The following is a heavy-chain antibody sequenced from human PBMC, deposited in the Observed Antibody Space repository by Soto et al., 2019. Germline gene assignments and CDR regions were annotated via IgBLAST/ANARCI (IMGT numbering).Heavy chain of an antibody. Sequence: QVQLVESGGGVVQPGRSLRLSCAASGFTFSSYGMHLVRQAPGKGLEWVAVISYDGSNKYYADSVKGRFTISRDNSKNTLYLQMNSLRAEDTAVYYCAKVGSGYYDFWSGYYYFDYWGQGTLVTVSS. CDR3: AKVGSGYYDFWSGYYYFDY. V-gene: IGHV3-30*18. CDR1: GFTFSSYG. D-gene: IGHD3-3*01. CDR2: ISYDGSNK. J-gene: IGHJ4*02.